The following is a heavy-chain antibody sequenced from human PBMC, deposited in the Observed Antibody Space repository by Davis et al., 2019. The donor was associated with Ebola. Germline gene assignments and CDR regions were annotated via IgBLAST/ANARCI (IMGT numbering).Heavy chain of an antibody. D-gene: IGHD3-3*01. CDR2: ISSSSSYI. Sequence: GGSLRLSCAASGFTFSSYWMSWVRQAPGKGLEWVSSISSSSSYIYYADSVKGRFTISRDNAKNSLYLQMNSLRAEDTAVYYCARRITIFGVVIKSNWFDPWGQGTLVTVSS. J-gene: IGHJ5*02. CDR1: GFTFSSYW. V-gene: IGHV3-21*01. CDR3: ARRITIFGVVIKSNWFDP.